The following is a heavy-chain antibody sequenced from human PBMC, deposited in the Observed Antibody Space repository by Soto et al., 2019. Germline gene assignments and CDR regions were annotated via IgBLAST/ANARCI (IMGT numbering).Heavy chain of an antibody. D-gene: IGHD2-15*01. V-gene: IGHV4-31*03. J-gene: IGHJ6*02. CDR1: GGSISSGGYY. Sequence: SETLSLTCTVSGGSISSGGYYWSWIRQHPGKGLEWIGYIYYSGSTYYNPSLKSRVTISVDTSKNQFSLKLSSVTAADTAVYYCARESYCSGGSCYRGYYYYGMDVWGQGTTVTV. CDR2: IYYSGST. CDR3: ARESYCSGGSCYRGYYYYGMDV.